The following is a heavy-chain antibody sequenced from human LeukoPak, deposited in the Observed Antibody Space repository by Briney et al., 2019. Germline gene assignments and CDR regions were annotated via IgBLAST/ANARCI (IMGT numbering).Heavy chain of an antibody. CDR2: INPSGGST. J-gene: IGHJ4*02. CDR1: GYTFTSYA. Sequence: ASVKVSCKASGYTFTSYAMNWVRQAPGQGLEWMGIINPSGGSTSYAQKFQGRVTMTRDTSTSTVYMELSSLRSEDTAVYYCAREIPYCSSTSCFYFDYWGQGTLVTVSS. V-gene: IGHV1-46*01. D-gene: IGHD2-2*01. CDR3: AREIPYCSSTSCFYFDY.